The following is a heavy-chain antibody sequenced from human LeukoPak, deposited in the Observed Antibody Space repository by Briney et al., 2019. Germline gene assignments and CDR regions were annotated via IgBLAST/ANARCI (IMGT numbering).Heavy chain of an antibody. J-gene: IGHJ6*03. CDR1: GYTFTSYG. D-gene: IGHD5-18*01. CDR3: AREFSGYGYGVDYYYYYMDV. CDR2: ISACNGNT. V-gene: IGHV1-18*01. Sequence: GASVKVSCKASGYTFTSYGISWVRQAPGQGLEWMGWISACNGNTNYAQKLQGRVTMTTDTSTSTAYMELRSLRSDDTAVYYCAREFSGYGYGVDYYYYYMDVWGKGTTVTVSS.